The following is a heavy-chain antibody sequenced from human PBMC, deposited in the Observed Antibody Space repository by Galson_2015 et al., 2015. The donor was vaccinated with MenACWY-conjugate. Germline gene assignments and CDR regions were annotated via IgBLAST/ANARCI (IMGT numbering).Heavy chain of an antibody. CDR3: AKDLWARESSYGPFEY. D-gene: IGHD5-18*01. Sequence: YADSVKGRFTISRGNYDKTLYLQMNNLRAEDTAVYYCAKDLWARESSYGPFEYWGQGTLVTFSS. V-gene: IGHV3-23*01. J-gene: IGHJ4*02.